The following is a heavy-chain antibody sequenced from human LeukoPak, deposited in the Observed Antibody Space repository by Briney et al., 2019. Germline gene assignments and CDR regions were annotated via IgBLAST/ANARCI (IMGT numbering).Heavy chain of an antibody. J-gene: IGHJ5*02. D-gene: IGHD3-22*01. CDR3: ARRLSYYDSSTYRAWFDP. CDR2: INHSGST. Sequence: SSETLSLTCDVYGGSFSGYYWSCIRQPPGKGLEWVGEINHSGSTNYNPSLKSRVTISVDMSKNQFSLKLSSVTAADTAVYYCARRLSYYDSSTYRAWFDPWGQGTLVTVSS. V-gene: IGHV4-34*01. CDR1: GGSFSGYY.